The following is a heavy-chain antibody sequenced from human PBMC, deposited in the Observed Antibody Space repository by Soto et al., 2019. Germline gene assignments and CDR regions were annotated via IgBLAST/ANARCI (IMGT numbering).Heavy chain of an antibody. V-gene: IGHV6-1*01. CDR3: ARGVAGTGFAL. Sequence: SQTLSLTCAISGDSVSSNTAAWNWIRSSPSRGLEWLGRTYYRSNWRHDYAVSVKSRITVNPETSKNHFSLQLNSVTPDDTAVYSCARGVAGTGFALWGQGTLVTVSS. CDR2: TYYRSNWRH. D-gene: IGHD6-19*01. CDR1: GDSVSSNTAA. J-gene: IGHJ4*02.